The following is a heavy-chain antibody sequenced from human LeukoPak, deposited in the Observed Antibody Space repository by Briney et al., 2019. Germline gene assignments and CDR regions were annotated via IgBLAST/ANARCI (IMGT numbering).Heavy chain of an antibody. CDR2: ISTSSSTI. CDR3: ARGAAAGTGSPYNWFDP. V-gene: IGHV3-48*02. J-gene: IGHJ5*02. Sequence: GGSLRLSCAASGFTFSSYSMNWVRQAPEKGLEWVSFISTSSSTIKYADSVKGRFTISRDNAKNSLYLQMNSLRDEDTAVYYCARGAAAGTGSPYNWFDPWGQGTLVTVSS. D-gene: IGHD6-13*01. CDR1: GFTFSSYS.